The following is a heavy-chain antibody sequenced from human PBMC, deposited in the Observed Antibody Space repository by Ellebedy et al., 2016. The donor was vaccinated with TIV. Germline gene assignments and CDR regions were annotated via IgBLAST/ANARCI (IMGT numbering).Heavy chain of an antibody. CDR3: ARDRATSPRDFDH. J-gene: IGHJ4*02. V-gene: IGHV6-1*01. Sequence: SQTLSLTCAISGDRVSSNSVAWRWLRQSPSGGLEWLGRTFYRSKWNNDYAVSVKSRITISPDTSKNQFSLQLNSVTPEDTAVYYCARDRATSPRDFDHWGQGTLVTVSS. CDR1: GDRVSSNSVA. D-gene: IGHD2-2*01. CDR2: TFYRSKWNN.